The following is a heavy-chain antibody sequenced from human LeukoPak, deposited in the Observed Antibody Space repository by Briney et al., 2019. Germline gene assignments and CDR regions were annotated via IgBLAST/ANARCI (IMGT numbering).Heavy chain of an antibody. CDR2: IYYSGST. J-gene: IGHJ4*02. Sequence: PSETLSLTCTVSGGSISSYYWSWIRQPPGKGLEWIGYIYYSGSTNYNPSLKSRVTISVDTSKNQFSLKLSSVTAADTAVYYCAGSLTGGEVDYWGQGTLVTVSS. CDR1: GGSISSYY. V-gene: IGHV4-59*01. CDR3: AGSLTGGEVDY. D-gene: IGHD2-8*02.